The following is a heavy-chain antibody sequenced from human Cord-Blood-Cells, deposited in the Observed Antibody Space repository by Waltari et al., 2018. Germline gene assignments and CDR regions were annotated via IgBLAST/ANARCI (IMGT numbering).Heavy chain of an antibody. CDR1: GYTFTSYY. CDR2: INPSGGST. J-gene: IGHJ4*02. Sequence: QAQLAQSGAEVKKPGASVKVSCKASGYTFTSYYLHSVRPTPGQGLEWLGIINPSGGSTSYAQNFRGRVTMTRDTSTSTFYMELSSLRSEDTAVYYCARGGTLIAAADTADYWGQGTLVTVAS. V-gene: IGHV1-46*01. D-gene: IGHD6-13*01. CDR3: ARGGTLIAAADTADY.